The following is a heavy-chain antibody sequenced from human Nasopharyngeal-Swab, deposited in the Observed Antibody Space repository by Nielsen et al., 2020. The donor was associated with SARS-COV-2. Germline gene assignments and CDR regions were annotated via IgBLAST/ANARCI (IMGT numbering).Heavy chain of an antibody. CDR2: ISAYNGRT. V-gene: IGHV1-18*01. D-gene: IGHD6-25*01. CDR3: ARDPRGHDY. CDR1: GYTFTSYG. J-gene: IGHJ4*02. Sequence: ASVKVSCKASGYTFTSYGISWVRQAPGQGLEWMGWISAYNGRTYYAQKFQGRVTMTTDTSTSTAYMDLRSLRSDDTAVYYCARDPRGHDYWGQGTLVTVSS.